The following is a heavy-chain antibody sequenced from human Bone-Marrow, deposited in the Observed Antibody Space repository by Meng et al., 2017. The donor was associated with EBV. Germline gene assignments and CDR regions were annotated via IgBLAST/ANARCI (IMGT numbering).Heavy chain of an antibody. D-gene: IGHD3-22*01. J-gene: IGHJ4*02. CDR2: INHSGST. V-gene: IGHV4-34*01. Sequence: QVQLQQWGAGRLKPSETLSLTCAVYGGSFSGYYWSWIRQPPGKGLEWIGEINHSGSTNYNPSLKSRVTISVDTSKNQFSLKLSSVTAADTAVYYCARGPDYYDSSGYYRGVDYWGQGTLVTVSS. CDR1: GGSFSGYY. CDR3: ARGPDYYDSSGYYRGVDY.